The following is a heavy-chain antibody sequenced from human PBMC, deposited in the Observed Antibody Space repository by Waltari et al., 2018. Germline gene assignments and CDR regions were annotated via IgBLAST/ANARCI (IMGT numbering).Heavy chain of an antibody. J-gene: IGHJ5*02. CDR1: GFTFSSYS. Sequence: EVQLVESGGGLVKPGGSLRLSGAASGFTFSSYSMNWVRQAPGKGLEWVSSISSSSSYIYYADSVKGRFTISRDNAKNSLYLQMNSLRAEDTAVYYCARDPDYEISAGWFDPWGQGTLVTVSS. V-gene: IGHV3-21*01. CDR3: ARDPDYEISAGWFDP. CDR2: ISSSSSYI. D-gene: IGHD3-22*01.